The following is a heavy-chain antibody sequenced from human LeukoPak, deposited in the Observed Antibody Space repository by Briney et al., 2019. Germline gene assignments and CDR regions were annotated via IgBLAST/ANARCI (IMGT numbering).Heavy chain of an antibody. CDR1: RFTFSSYA. V-gene: IGHV3-23*01. CDR3: AKVSGFYYDSSGTFDY. Sequence: PGGSLRLSCAASRFTFSSYAMSWVRQAPRKGLEWVSAISGSGGSTYYADSVKGRFTISRDNSKNTLYLQMNSLRAEDTAVYYCAKVSGFYYDSSGTFDYWGQGTLVTVSS. D-gene: IGHD3-22*01. CDR2: ISGSGGST. J-gene: IGHJ4*02.